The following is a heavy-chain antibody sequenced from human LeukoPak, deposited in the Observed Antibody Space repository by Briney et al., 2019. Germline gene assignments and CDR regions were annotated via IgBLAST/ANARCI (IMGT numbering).Heavy chain of an antibody. CDR3: AKTPLRWLNWFDP. J-gene: IGHJ5*02. V-gene: IGHV3-30*02. D-gene: IGHD4-23*01. Sequence: PRGSLRLSCAASGFTFSSYGMHWVRQAPGKGLEWVAVIRYDGSNKYYADSVKGRFTISRDNSKNPLSLQMNSLTAADTAVYYCAKTPLRWLNWFDPWGQGTPVTVSS. CDR2: IRYDGSNK. CDR1: GFTFSSYG.